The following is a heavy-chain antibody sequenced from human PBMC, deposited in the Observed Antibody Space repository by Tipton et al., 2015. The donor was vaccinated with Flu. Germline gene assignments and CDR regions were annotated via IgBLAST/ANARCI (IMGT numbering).Heavy chain of an antibody. J-gene: IGHJ4*02. CDR1: GGSISSYY. CDR3: ARLYSGYDQGYSSSWPDY. CDR2: IYYSGST. Sequence: LRLSCTVSGGSISSYYWSWIRQPPGKGLEWIGYIYYSGSTNYNPSLKSRVTISVDTSKNQFSLKLSSVTAADTAVYYCARLYSGYDQGYSSSWPDYWGQGTLVTVSS. V-gene: IGHV4-59*12. D-gene: IGHD6-13*01.